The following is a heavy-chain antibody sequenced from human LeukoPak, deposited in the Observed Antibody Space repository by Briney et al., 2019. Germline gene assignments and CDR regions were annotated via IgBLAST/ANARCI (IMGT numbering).Heavy chain of an antibody. CDR1: GGSISSYY. V-gene: IGHV4-59*01. J-gene: IGHJ6*02. Sequence: PSETLSLTCTVSGGSISSYYWSWIRQPPGKGLEWIGYIYYSGSTNYNPSPKSRVTISVDTSKNQFSLKLSSVTAADTAVYYCARDNVVECQLLGPADYYGMDVWGQGTTVTVSS. D-gene: IGHD2-2*01. CDR3: ARDNVVECQLLGPADYYGMDV. CDR2: IYYSGST.